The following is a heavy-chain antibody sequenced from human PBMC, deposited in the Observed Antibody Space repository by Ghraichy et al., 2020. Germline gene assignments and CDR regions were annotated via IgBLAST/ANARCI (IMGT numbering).Heavy chain of an antibody. CDR1: GGSISSSSYY. D-gene: IGHD3/OR15-3a*01. Sequence: SETLSLTCTVSGGSISSSSYYWGWIRQPPGKGLEWIGSIYYSGSTYYNPSLKSRVTISVDTSKNQFSLKLSSVTAADTAVYYCARDQYLDSPSRYYYYGMDVWGQGTTVTVSS. J-gene: IGHJ6*02. V-gene: IGHV4-39*07. CDR2: IYYSGST. CDR3: ARDQYLDSPSRYYYYGMDV.